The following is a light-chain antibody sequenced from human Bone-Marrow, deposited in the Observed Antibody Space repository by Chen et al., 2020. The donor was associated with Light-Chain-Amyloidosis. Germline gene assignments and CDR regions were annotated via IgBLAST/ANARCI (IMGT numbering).Light chain of an antibody. CDR2: DDR. V-gene: IGLV3-21*02. CDR1: NIGSTS. Sequence: SYVLTQPSSVSVAPGQTATIACGGNNIGSTSVHWYQQTPSQAPLLVVYDDRDRPSGIPERLSGSNSGNTATLTIIRVEAGEEADYYCQVWDRGSDRPVFGGGTKLTVL. J-gene: IGLJ3*02. CDR3: QVWDRGSDRPV.